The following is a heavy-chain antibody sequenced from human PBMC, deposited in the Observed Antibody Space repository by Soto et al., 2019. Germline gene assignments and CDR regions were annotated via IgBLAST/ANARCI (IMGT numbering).Heavy chain of an antibody. J-gene: IGHJ6*02. V-gene: IGHV1-8*01. Sequence: QVQLVQSGAEVKKPGASVKVSCKAPGYTFTSYDLTWVRQATGQGLEWIGWMTPNSGNTGYAQKFQGRVTMTRNTSISTAYMELSSLRSEDTAVYYCARGGATVTASGYYYRMDVWGQGTTVTVSS. CDR3: ARGGATVTASGYYYRMDV. CDR2: MTPNSGNT. D-gene: IGHD4-4*01. CDR1: GYTFTSYD.